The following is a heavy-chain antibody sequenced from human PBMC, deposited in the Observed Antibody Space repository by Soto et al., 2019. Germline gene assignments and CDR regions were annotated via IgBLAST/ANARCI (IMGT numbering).Heavy chain of an antibody. J-gene: IGHJ6*02. D-gene: IGHD7-27*01. V-gene: IGHV1-18*04. CDR1: GYRFTTYG. CDR3: ARGLGTNGLDV. Sequence: QVQLLQSGAEVKKPGASVKVSCKASGYRFTTYGITWVRLAPGQGLEWLGGISTYNGNTDYAQNLHDRVTMTTETSTRTAYMEVTSLTSDDTAVYYCARGLGTNGLDVWGQGTTVTVSS. CDR2: ISTYNGNT.